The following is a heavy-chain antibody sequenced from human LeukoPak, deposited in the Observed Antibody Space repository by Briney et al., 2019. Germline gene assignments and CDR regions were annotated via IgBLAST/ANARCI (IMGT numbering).Heavy chain of an antibody. CDR1: GGSFSGYY. CDR3: ARGSRLLWFRELLNYFDY. Sequence: PSETLPLTCAVYGGSFSGYYWSWIRQPPGKGLEWIGEINHSGSTNYNPSLKSRVTISVDTSKNQFSLKLSSVTAADTAVYYCARGSRLLWFRELLNYFDYWGQGTLVTVSP. CDR2: INHSGST. J-gene: IGHJ4*02. V-gene: IGHV4-34*01. D-gene: IGHD3-10*01.